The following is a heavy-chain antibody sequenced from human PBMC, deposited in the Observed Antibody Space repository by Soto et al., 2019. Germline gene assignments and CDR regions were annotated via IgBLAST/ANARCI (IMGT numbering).Heavy chain of an antibody. CDR3: ATGSTYYYGSGSYYPFDY. CDR2: FDPEDGET. D-gene: IGHD3-10*01. CDR1: GYTLTELS. Sequence: RASVKVSCKVSGYTLTELSMHWVRQAPGKGLEWMGGFDPEDGETIYAQKFQGRVTMTEDTSTDTAYMELSSLRSEDTAVYYCATGSTYYYGSGSYYPFDYWGQGTLVTVSS. V-gene: IGHV1-24*01. J-gene: IGHJ4*02.